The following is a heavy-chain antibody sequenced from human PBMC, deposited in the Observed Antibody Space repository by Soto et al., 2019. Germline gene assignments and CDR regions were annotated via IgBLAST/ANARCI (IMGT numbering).Heavy chain of an antibody. D-gene: IGHD2-21*02. CDR3: ASKSDPQDGFDS. CDR1: GYSFTSYW. Sequence: PGESLNTSCQGSGYSFTSYWIRWVRQMPGKGLEWMGRIDPSDSYTNYSPSFQGHVTISADKSISTAYLQWSSLKASDTAMYYCASKSDPQDGFDSWGQGTMVTVSS. CDR2: IDPSDSYT. J-gene: IGHJ3*02. V-gene: IGHV5-10-1*01.